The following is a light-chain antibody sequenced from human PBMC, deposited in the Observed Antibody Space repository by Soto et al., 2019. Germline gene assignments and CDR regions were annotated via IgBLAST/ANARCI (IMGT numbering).Light chain of an antibody. J-gene: IGLJ3*02. CDR3: QSYDSSLSAL. CDR2: GNS. CDR1: SSNIGAGYD. V-gene: IGLV1-40*01. Sequence: VLTQPPSVSGAPGQRVTISCTGSSSNIGAGYDVHWYQQLPGTAPKLLIYGNSNRPSGVPDRFSGSKSGTSASLAITGLHAEDEADYYCQSYDSSLSALFGGGTKLTVL.